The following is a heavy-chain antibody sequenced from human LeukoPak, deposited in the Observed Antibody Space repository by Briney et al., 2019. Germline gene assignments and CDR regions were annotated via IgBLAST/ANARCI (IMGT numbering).Heavy chain of an antibody. V-gene: IGHV3-30*03. CDR1: GFTFSSYS. D-gene: IGHD6-25*01. J-gene: IGHJ4*02. Sequence: GGSLRLSCATSGFTFSSYSMGWVRQAPGKGLEWVAVISSDGRDKHHSEAVKGRFTISRDNSKNTLYLQTNSLRAEDTAVYYCARDLRRIAAYYFDNWGQGTLVTVSS. CDR2: ISSDGRDK. CDR3: ARDLRRIAAYYFDN.